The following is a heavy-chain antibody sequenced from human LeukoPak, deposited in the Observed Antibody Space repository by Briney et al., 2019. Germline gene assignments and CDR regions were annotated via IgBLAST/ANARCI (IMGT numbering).Heavy chain of an antibody. CDR2: IYPGDSDA. D-gene: IGHD3-10*01. V-gene: IGHV5-51*01. J-gene: IGHJ6*03. CDR3: ARRASGTGGFYYYYYYMDV. CDR1: GYSFTNYW. Sequence: GESLKISCKGSGYSFTNYWIVWVRQMPGKGLEWMGIIYPGDSDARYSPSFQGQVTISANKSINTAFLQWSSLKASDTAMYYCARRASGTGGFYYYYYYMDVWGKGTTVTVAS.